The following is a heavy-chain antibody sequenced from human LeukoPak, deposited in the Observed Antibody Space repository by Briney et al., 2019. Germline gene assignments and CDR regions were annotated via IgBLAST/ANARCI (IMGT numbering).Heavy chain of an antibody. J-gene: IGHJ3*01. CDR2: IYCDDDE. CDR3: ARTRGDVLNGAFDF. V-gene: IGHV2-70*17. Sequence: SGPTLVKPTQTLTLTCTFSGFSLRTSGGCVSWIRQPPGKALEWLVRIYCDDDEFYSKSLRPRLTISKDTSRNQVVLTMTNMGPADTATYYCARTRGDVLNGAFDFWGQGTMVTVSS. CDR1: GFSLRTSGGC. D-gene: IGHD3-10*01.